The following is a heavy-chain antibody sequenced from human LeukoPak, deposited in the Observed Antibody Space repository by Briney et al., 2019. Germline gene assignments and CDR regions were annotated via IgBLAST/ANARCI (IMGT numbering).Heavy chain of an antibody. Sequence: GGSLRLSCAASGFTFSNYSMNWVRQAPGKGLEWVSSISSSSSCIYYADSVKGRFTISRENAENSLYLQMNSLRAGDTAVYYCARERVAARLSTIYYYGMDVWGQGTTVTVSS. V-gene: IGHV3-21*01. D-gene: IGHD6-6*01. J-gene: IGHJ6*02. CDR2: ISSSSSCI. CDR1: GFTFSNYS. CDR3: ARERVAARLSTIYYYGMDV.